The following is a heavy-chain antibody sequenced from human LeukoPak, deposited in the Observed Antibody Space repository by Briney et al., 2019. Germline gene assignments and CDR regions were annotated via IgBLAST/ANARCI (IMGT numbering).Heavy chain of an antibody. D-gene: IGHD6-19*01. V-gene: IGHV3-13*01. J-gene: IGHJ4*02. CDR1: GFTFIDYD. Sequence: GGSLRLSCAASGFTFIDYDMHWVRQALGKGLEWVSAIGIRGDTHYSGCVKGRFTISRENAESSLYLQMNSLRAEDTAVYYCVRGGIQVSGIDEFDYWGQGTLVTVSS. CDR3: VRGGIQVSGIDEFDY. CDR2: IGIRGDT.